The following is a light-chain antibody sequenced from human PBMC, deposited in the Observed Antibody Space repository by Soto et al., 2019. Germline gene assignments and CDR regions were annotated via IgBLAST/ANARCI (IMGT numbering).Light chain of an antibody. V-gene: IGLV1-47*01. J-gene: IGLJ1*01. CDR3: ATWDDSLNGFYV. CDR2: RNN. Sequence: QSVLTQPPSASGTPGQGVTISCSGSTSNIGSNYVYWYQQLPGTAPKLLIYRNNQRPSGVPDRFSGSKSGTPASLAISGLRSDDEADYFCATWDDSLNGFYVCGTGTKVTVL. CDR1: TSNIGSNY.